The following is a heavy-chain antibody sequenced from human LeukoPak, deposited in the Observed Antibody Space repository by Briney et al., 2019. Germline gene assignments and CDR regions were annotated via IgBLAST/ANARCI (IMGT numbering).Heavy chain of an antibody. CDR3: ARGLRYFDWLLFEESPYYFDY. Sequence: SETLSLTCTVSGGSISSSSYYWGWIRQPPGKGLEWIGSIYYSGSTYYNPSLKSRVTISVDTSKNQFSLKLSSVTAADTAVYYCARGLRYFDWLLFEESPYYFDYWGQGTLVTVSS. J-gene: IGHJ4*02. V-gene: IGHV4-39*01. CDR1: GGSISSSSYY. CDR2: IYYSGST. D-gene: IGHD3-9*01.